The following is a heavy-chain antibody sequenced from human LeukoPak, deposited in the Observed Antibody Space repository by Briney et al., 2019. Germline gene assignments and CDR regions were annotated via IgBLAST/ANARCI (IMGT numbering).Heavy chain of an antibody. CDR2: ISGSGGST. CDR3: AKDGIVLMVYATYFDY. Sequence: GGSLRLSCAASGFTFSSYAMSWVRQAPGKGLEWVSAISGSGGSTYYADSVKGRFTISRDNSKNTLYLQMNSLRAEDTAVYYCAKDGIVLMVYATYFDYWGQGTLVTVSS. D-gene: IGHD2-8*01. CDR1: GFTFSSYA. J-gene: IGHJ4*02. V-gene: IGHV3-23*01.